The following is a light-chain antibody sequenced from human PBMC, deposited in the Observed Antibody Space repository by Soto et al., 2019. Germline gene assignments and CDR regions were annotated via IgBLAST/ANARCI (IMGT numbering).Light chain of an antibody. CDR3: QQYNNWPLT. CDR2: GAS. V-gene: IGKV3-15*01. J-gene: IGKJ4*01. CDR1: QSVSSN. Sequence: EIVMTQSPATLSVSPGERATLSCRASQSVSSNLARYQQKPGQAPRLLIYGASTRATGISARFSGSGSGTEFTLTISSLQSEDFAVYYCQQYNNWPLTFGGGTKVEI.